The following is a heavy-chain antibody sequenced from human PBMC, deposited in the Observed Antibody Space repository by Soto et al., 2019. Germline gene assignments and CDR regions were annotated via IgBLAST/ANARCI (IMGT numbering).Heavy chain of an antibody. Sequence: QVQLVQSGAEVKKPGSSVKVSCKSSGGTCSSHSINWVRQAPGQGLEWMGGIIPIFGPANFAKKFQGRVTITADESTTTAYMELSSLTSEDTAVYYCATGSFTSTGGRIGYHYNAMDVWGQGTTVTVSS. J-gene: IGHJ6*02. V-gene: IGHV1-69*01. D-gene: IGHD6-25*01. CDR2: IIPIFGPA. CDR3: ATGSFTSTGGRIGYHYNAMDV. CDR1: GGTCSSHS.